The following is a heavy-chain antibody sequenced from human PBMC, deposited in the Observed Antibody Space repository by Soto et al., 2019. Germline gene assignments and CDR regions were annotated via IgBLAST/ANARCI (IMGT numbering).Heavy chain of an antibody. CDR1: GFTFSSYA. CDR3: ARDREYYDFWSGFFDY. D-gene: IGHD3-3*01. CDR2: ISYDGSNK. V-gene: IGHV3-30-3*01. Sequence: SLRLSCAASGFTFSSYAMHWVRQAPGKGLEWVAVISYDGSNKYYADSVKGRFTISRDNSKNTLYLQMNSLRAEDTAVYYCARDREYYDFWSGFFDYWGQGTLVTVSS. J-gene: IGHJ4*02.